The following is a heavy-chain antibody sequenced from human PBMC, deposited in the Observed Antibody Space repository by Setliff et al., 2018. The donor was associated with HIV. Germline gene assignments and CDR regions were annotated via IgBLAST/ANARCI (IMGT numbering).Heavy chain of an antibody. CDR2: ISAYNGNT. Sequence: GASVKVSCKASGYTFTSYGISWVRQAPGQGLEWMGWISAYNGNTNYAQKLQGRVTMTTDTSTSTAYMELRSLRSDDTAVYYCARRARESTALHSDWNDVLFFDYWGQVTLVTVSS. V-gene: IGHV1-18*01. D-gene: IGHD1-1*01. CDR3: ARRARESTALHSDWNDVLFFDY. CDR1: GYTFTSYG. J-gene: IGHJ4*02.